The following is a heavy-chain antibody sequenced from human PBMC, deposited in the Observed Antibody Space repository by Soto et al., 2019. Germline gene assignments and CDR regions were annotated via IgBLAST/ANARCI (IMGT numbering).Heavy chain of an antibody. CDR1: GYTFSSYF. V-gene: IGHV1-18*03. Sequence: QVQLVQSGAEVKKPGASVKVSCKASGYTFSSYFITWVRQAPGQGLEWMGWISAYNGKTNYAQMLQGRVTMTTDTSTATAYMEMRSLGSDDMAVYYCARQNYYSGMDVWGQGTTVTGSS. CDR2: ISAYNGKT. J-gene: IGHJ6*02. CDR3: ARQNYYSGMDV.